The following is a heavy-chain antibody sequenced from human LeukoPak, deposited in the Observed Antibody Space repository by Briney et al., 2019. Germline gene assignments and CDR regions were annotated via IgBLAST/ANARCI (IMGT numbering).Heavy chain of an antibody. CDR3: AKDPIPGGDHHSLPPTDY. V-gene: IGHV3-23*01. D-gene: IGHD3-16*01. CDR1: GFTFSSYA. CDR2: ISGSGGST. J-gene: IGHJ4*02. Sequence: PGGSLRLSCAASGFTFSSYAMSWVRQAPGKGLEWVSAISGSGGSTYYADSVKGRFTISRDNSKNTLYLQMNSLRAEDTAVYYCAKDPIPGGDHHSLPPTDYWGRGTLVTVSS.